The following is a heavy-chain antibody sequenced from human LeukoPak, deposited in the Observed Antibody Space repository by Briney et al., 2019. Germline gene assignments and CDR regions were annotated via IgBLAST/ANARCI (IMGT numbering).Heavy chain of an antibody. CDR2: IGSAGDT. J-gene: IGHJ6*01. D-gene: IGHD6-19*01. V-gene: IGHV3-13*01. Sequence: TGRSLRLSCAASGFILSGYDMHWVRQGPGKGLEWVSTIGSAGDTYYSDSVKGRFTISREDAQNSLFLQMNNLRGGDTAVYFCARENVLAVAGTNYYYGMDGWGQGTKVTVST. CDR1: GFILSGYD. CDR3: ARENVLAVAGTNYYYGMDG.